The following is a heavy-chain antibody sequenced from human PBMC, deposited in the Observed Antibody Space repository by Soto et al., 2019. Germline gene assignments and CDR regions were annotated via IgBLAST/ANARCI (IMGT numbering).Heavy chain of an antibody. J-gene: IGHJ4*02. CDR1: GGSISTGGYY. V-gene: IGHV4-31*03. CDR2: IYYSGST. D-gene: IGHD4-17*01. CDR3: ARGLSVTRFDN. Sequence: QVQLQESGPGLVKPSQTLSLTCTVSGGSISTGGYYWTWIRQHPGKGLEWIGYIYYSGSTYYNPSLKSRVPITVDTSKSQFSLKLSSVTAADTAVYYCARGLSVTRFDNWGQGTLVTVSS.